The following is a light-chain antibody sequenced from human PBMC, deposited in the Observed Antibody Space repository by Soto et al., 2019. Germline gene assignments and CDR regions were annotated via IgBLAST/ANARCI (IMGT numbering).Light chain of an antibody. CDR2: DVR. CDR3: SSYTSSSTYV. Sequence: QSALTQPASVSGSPGQSITIACTGTSSDVGGYNYVSWYQQYPGKAPRLVISDVRNRPSGVSNRFSGSKSGNSASLTISGLQAEDEADYYCSSYTSSSTYVFGTGTKLTVL. CDR1: SSDVGGYNY. J-gene: IGLJ1*01. V-gene: IGLV2-14*01.